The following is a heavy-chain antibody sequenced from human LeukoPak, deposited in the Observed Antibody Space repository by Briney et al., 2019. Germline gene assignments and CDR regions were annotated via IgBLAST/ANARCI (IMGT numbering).Heavy chain of an antibody. CDR2: ITWDGGTT. Sequence: GGSLRLSCAASGFTFDDYTMHWVRQPPGKGLEWISLITWDGGTTYYADSVRGRFTVSRDNSKNSLFLRMNSLRPEDTALYYCARDRTAEAGNDYYMGVWGNGTTVIVSS. J-gene: IGHJ6*03. CDR3: ARDRTAEAGNDYYMGV. CDR1: GFTFDDYT. V-gene: IGHV3-43*01. D-gene: IGHD6-13*01.